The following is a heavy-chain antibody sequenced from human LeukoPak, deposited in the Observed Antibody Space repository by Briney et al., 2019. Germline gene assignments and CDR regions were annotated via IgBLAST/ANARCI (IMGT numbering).Heavy chain of an antibody. CDR3: ARGFGRFGHRFGY. CDR1: GFTFRSFE. Sequence: PGGSLRLSCSASGFTFRSFEMDWVRQAPGKGLEWVSYMSSRDNTRYYAESVRGRFTMSKDNAKNTLCLQMNSLRAEDTAFYYCARGFGRFGHRFGYLGQGTLVTVSS. J-gene: IGHJ4*02. D-gene: IGHD3-10*01. CDR2: MSSRDNTR. V-gene: IGHV3-48*03.